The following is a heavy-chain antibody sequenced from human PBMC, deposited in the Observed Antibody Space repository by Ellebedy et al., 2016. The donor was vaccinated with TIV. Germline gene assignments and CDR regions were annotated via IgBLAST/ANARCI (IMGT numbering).Heavy chain of an antibody. CDR3: ASGPTS. CDR2: IYSGGST. Sequence: GGSLRLXXAASGFTVSNNYMSWVRQLPGKGLEWVSVIYSGGSTYYADSVKGRFTISRDNSKNTLFLQMNSRRAEDTAVYYCASGPTSWGQGTLVTVSS. V-gene: IGHV3-53*01. D-gene: IGHD5-12*01. CDR1: GFTVSNNY. J-gene: IGHJ4*02.